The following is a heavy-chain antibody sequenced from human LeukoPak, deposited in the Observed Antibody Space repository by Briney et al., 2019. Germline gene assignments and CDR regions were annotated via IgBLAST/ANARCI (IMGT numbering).Heavy chain of an antibody. CDR1: GGSISSYY. D-gene: IGHD3-10*02. J-gene: IGHJ4*02. CDR3: ARVAFSNYVDY. Sequence: SETLSLTCTVSGGSISSYYWSWIRQPPGKGLEWIGYIYYSGSTYYNPSLKSRVTISVDTSKNQFSLKLSSVTAADTAVYYCARVAFSNYVDYWGQGTLVTVSS. V-gene: IGHV4-59*12. CDR2: IYYSGST.